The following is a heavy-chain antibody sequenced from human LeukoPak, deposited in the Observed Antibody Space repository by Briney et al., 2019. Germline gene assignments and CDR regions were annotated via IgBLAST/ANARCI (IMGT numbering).Heavy chain of an antibody. D-gene: IGHD3-22*01. J-gene: IGHJ3*02. CDR3: ARVRFVVITIDAFDI. CDR2: ISYDGSNK. CDR1: GFTFSSYA. V-gene: IGHV3-30-3*01. Sequence: PGGSLRLSCAASGFTFSSYAMHWVRQAPGKGLEWVAVISYDGSNKYYADSVKGRFTISRDNSKNTLYLQMNSLRAEDTAVYYCARVRFVVITIDAFDIWGQGTMVTVSS.